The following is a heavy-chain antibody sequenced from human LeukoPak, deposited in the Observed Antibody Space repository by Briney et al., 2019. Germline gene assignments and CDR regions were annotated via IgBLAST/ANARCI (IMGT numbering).Heavy chain of an antibody. Sequence: SQTLSLTCAISGDSVSSNSAAWNWIRQSPSRGLEWLGRTYYRSKWYNDYAVSVKSRITINPDTSKNQFSLQLNSVTPEDTAVYYCARDTRTYYYGSGSYYNGNIYYNWFDPWGQGTLVTVSS. D-gene: IGHD3-10*01. V-gene: IGHV6-1*01. CDR3: ARDTRTYYYGSGSYYNGNIYYNWFDP. J-gene: IGHJ5*02. CDR2: TYYRSKWYN. CDR1: GDSVSSNSAA.